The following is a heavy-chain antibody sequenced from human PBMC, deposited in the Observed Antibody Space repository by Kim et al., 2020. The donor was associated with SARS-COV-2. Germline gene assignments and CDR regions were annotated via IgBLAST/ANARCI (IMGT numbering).Heavy chain of an antibody. CDR3: ARSHSGSYYIGAFDI. V-gene: IGHV1-18*01. D-gene: IGHD1-26*01. Sequence: LKLQGRVTMTTDTSTSTAYMELRSLRSDDTAVYYCARSHSGSYYIGAFDIWGQGTMVTVSS. J-gene: IGHJ3*02.